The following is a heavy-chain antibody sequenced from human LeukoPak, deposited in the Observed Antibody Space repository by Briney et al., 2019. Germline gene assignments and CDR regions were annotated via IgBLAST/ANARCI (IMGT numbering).Heavy chain of an antibody. Sequence: SETLSLTCTVSGGSISSGDYYWSWIRQPPGKGLEWIGYIYYSGSTYYNPSLKSRVTISVDTSMNQFSLKLSSVTAADTAVYYCARRSPCGSYNWFDPWGQGTLVTVSS. CDR2: IYYSGST. V-gene: IGHV4-30-4*01. J-gene: IGHJ5*02. D-gene: IGHD1-26*01. CDR1: GGSISSGDYY. CDR3: ARRSPCGSYNWFDP.